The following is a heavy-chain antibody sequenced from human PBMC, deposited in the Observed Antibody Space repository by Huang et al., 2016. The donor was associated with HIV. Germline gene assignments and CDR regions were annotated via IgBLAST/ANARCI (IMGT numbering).Heavy chain of an antibody. V-gene: IGHV3-9*01. D-gene: IGHD3-16*01. CDR1: GFTFDDSA. Sequence: EIQLVESGGGSVEPGRSLRLSCVISGFTFDDSAMHWVGQVPGKGLEWVSGINWNGGNLGYAESVKGRVTISRDNARNALLLQLDSLRPEDTAFYYCTKAVIMRKFGGAFDYWGQGVPVIVSS. CDR2: INWNGGNL. J-gene: IGHJ4*02. CDR3: TKAVIMRKFGGAFDY.